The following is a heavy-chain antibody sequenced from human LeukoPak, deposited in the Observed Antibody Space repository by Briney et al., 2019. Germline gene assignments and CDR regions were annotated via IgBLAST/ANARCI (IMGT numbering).Heavy chain of an antibody. V-gene: IGHV4-4*07. CDR3: ARVPRGYTVTAHFDY. J-gene: IGHJ4*02. D-gene: IGHD4-17*01. Sequence: SETLSLTCTVSGGSISSYYWSWIRQPAGKGLEWIGRIYTSGSTNYNPSLKSRVTMSVDTSKNQFSLKLSSVTAADTAVYYCARVPRGYTVTAHFDYWGQGTLVTVSS. CDR2: IYTSGST. CDR1: GGSISSYY.